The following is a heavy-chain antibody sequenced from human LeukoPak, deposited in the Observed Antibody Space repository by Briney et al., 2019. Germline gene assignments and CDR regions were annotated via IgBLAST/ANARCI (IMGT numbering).Heavy chain of an antibody. V-gene: IGHV3-30-3*01. CDR2: ISYDGSNK. CDR1: GFTFSSYA. J-gene: IGHJ4*02. CDR3: ARGELVGASSLDY. D-gene: IGHD1-26*01. Sequence: GGSLRLSCAASGFTFSSYAMHWVRQAPGKGLEWVAVISYDGSNKYYADSVKGRFTISRDNSKNTLYLQMNSLRAEDTAVYYCARGELVGASSLDYWGQGTLVTVSS.